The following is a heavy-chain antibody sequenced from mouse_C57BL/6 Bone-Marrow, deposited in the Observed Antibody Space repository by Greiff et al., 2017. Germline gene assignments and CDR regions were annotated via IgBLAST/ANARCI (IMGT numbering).Heavy chain of an antibody. CDR2: IRNKANGYPT. CDR3: ARSLTTVVAPYAMDY. V-gene: IGHV7-3*01. CDR1: GFTFTDYY. Sequence: EVKLVESGGGLVQPGGSLSLSCAASGFTFTDYYMSWVRQPPGKALEWLGFIRNKANGYPTEYSASVKGRFTISRDNSQSILYLQMNALRAEGSATYYCARSLTTVVAPYAMDYWGQGTSVTVSS. D-gene: IGHD1-1*01. J-gene: IGHJ4*01.